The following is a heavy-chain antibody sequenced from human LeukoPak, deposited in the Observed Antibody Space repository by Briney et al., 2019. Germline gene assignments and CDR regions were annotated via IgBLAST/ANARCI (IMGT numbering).Heavy chain of an antibody. CDR3: ARDQDSSSSKYFDY. D-gene: IGHD6-6*01. V-gene: IGHV3-11*01. J-gene: IGHJ4*02. CDR2: ISSSGSTI. CDR1: GFTFSDYY. Sequence: GGSLRLSCAASGFTFSDYYMSWIRQAPGEGLEWVSYISSSGSTIYYADSVKGRFTISRDNAKNSLYLQMNSLRAEDTAVYYGARDQDSSSSKYFDYWGQGTLVTVSS.